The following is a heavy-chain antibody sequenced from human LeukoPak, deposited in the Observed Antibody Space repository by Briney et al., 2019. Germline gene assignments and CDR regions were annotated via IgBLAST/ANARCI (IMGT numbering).Heavy chain of an antibody. J-gene: IGHJ4*02. Sequence: ASVKVSCKASGYTFTGYYMHWVRQAPGQGLEWMGWINPNSGGTNYAQKFQGRVTMTRDTSITTAYMELSRLRSDVTAVYYCAPLGYCSGGTCYNGDWGQGTLVTVSS. CDR1: GYTFTGYY. CDR3: APLGYCSGGTCYNGD. V-gene: IGHV1-2*02. D-gene: IGHD2-15*01. CDR2: INPNSGGT.